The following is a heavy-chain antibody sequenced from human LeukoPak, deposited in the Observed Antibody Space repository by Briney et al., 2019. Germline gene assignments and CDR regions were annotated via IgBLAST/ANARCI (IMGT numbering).Heavy chain of an antibody. V-gene: IGHV3-21*01. J-gene: IGHJ4*02. Sequence: GGSLRLSCAASGFTFSSYSVNWVRQAPGKGLEWVSSISSSSSYIYYADSVKGRFTISRDNAKNSLYLQMNSLRAEDTAVYYCARSSYSNSWYEGDYWGQGTLVTVSS. D-gene: IGHD6-13*01. CDR3: ARSSYSNSWYEGDY. CDR1: GFTFSSYS. CDR2: ISSSSSYI.